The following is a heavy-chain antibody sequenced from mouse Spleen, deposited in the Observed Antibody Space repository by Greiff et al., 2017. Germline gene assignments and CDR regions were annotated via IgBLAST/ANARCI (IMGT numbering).Heavy chain of an antibody. CDR3: ARLDYDYGAAFAY. D-gene: IGHD2-4*01. J-gene: IGHJ3*01. CDR1: GFTFSSYA. Sequence: EVKLVESGGGLVKLGGSLKLSCAASGFTFSSYAMSWVRQTPEKRLEWVATISSGGGNTYYPDSVKGRFTISRDNAKNTLYLQMSSLKSEDTAMYYCARLDYDYGAAFAYWGQGTLVTVSA. CDR2: ISSGGGNT. V-gene: IGHV5-9*04.